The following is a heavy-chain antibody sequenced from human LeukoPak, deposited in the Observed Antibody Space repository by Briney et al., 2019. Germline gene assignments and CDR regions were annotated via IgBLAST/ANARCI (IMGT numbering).Heavy chain of an antibody. J-gene: IGHJ3*02. CDR2: IYYSGST. Sequence: PSETLSLTCTVSGGSISSYYWSWSRQPPGKGLEWVGYIYYSGSTNYNPSLQSRVTISVDTSKNQFSLTLSSVTAADTAVYYCARYCTNGVCYFDAFDIWGPGTMVTVSS. CDR3: ARYCTNGVCYFDAFDI. CDR1: GGSISSYY. D-gene: IGHD2-8*01. V-gene: IGHV4-59*01.